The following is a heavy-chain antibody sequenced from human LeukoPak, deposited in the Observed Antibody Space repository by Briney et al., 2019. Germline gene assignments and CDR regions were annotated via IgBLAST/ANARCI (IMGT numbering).Heavy chain of an antibody. Sequence: GGSLRLSCAASGFTFTNYAMHWVRQAPGKGLEWVAVISYDGSNKYYADSVKGRFTISRDNSKNTLYLQMNSLRADDTAVYYCARTDYYGSPWGQGTLVTVSS. J-gene: IGHJ5*02. D-gene: IGHD3-10*01. V-gene: IGHV3-30*04. CDR1: GFTFTNYA. CDR2: ISYDGSNK. CDR3: ARTDYYGSP.